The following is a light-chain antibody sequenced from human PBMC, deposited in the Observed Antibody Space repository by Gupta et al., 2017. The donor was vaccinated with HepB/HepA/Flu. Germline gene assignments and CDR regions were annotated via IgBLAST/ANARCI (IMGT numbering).Light chain of an antibody. CDR3: SLYYSGVLI. CDR2: DTR. Sequence: QAVVTQEPSLTVSPGGTVTLTCGSATGTVTGGHYPYWFQQRPGQARRTLIHDTRIKPSWTPARFSGSLLGGKAALTLSGAHPEDEAEYYCSLYYSGVLIFGGGTKLTVL. CDR1: TGTVTGGHY. V-gene: IGLV7-46*01. J-gene: IGLJ2*01.